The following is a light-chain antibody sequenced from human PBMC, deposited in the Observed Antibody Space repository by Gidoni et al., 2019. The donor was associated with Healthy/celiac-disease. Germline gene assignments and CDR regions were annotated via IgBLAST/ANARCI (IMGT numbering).Light chain of an antibody. Sequence: DIQMTQSPSTLSASVGDRVTITCRASQSLSSWLAWYQQKPGKAPKLLIYMASSLESGVPSSFSSSGSGTEFTLTISSLQPDDFATYYCQQYNSYPYTFGQGTKLEIK. V-gene: IGKV1-5*03. J-gene: IGKJ2*01. CDR1: QSLSSW. CDR2: MAS. CDR3: QQYNSYPYT.